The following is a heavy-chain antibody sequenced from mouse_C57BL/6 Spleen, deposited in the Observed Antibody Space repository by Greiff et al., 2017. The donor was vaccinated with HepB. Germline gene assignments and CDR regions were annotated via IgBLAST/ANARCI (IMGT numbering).Heavy chain of an antibody. D-gene: IGHD1-1*01. V-gene: IGHV6-6*01. CDR3: TRRGYYGSSYAMDY. CDR2: IRNKANNHAT. CDR1: GFTFSDAW. Sequence: EVKVEESGGGLVQPGGSMKLSCAASGFTFSDAWMDWVRQSPEKGLEWVAEIRNKANNHATYYAESVKGRFTISRDDSKSSVYLQMNSLRAEDTGIYYCTRRGYYGSSYAMDYWGQGTSVTVSS. J-gene: IGHJ4*01.